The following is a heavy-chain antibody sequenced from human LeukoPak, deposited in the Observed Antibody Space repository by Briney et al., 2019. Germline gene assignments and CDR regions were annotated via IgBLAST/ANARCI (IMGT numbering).Heavy chain of an antibody. Sequence: GESLKISCMGSGYSFTSYWIGWVRQMPGKGLEWMGIIYPGDSDTRYSPSFQGQVTISADKSISTAYLQWSSLKASDTAMYYCARRSYYDFWSGYANWFDPWGQGTLVTVSS. CDR2: IYPGDSDT. CDR3: ARRSYYDFWSGYANWFDP. J-gene: IGHJ5*02. D-gene: IGHD3-3*01. CDR1: GYSFTSYW. V-gene: IGHV5-51*01.